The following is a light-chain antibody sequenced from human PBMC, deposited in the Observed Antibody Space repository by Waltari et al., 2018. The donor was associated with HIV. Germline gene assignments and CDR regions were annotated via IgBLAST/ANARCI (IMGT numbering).Light chain of an antibody. J-gene: IGKJ1*01. V-gene: IGKV2-28*01. Sequence: DIVMTQYPLSLPVTPGEPASIPSRSSQSLLHSNGYNYLDRYLQKPGQSPQLLIYLGSYRASGVPDGFSCSGAGTDFTLKISRVEAEDVGVYYCMQALQTPTCGQGTKVEIK. CDR2: LGS. CDR1: QSLLHSNGYNY. CDR3: MQALQTPT.